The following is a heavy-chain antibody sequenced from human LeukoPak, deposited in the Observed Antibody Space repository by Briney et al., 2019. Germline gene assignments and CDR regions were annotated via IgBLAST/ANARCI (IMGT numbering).Heavy chain of an antibody. CDR1: GYSFTSYW. J-gene: IGHJ3*02. V-gene: IGHV5-51*01. Sequence: GESLKISCKGSGYSFTSYWIGWVRPMPGKGLEWMGIIYPGDSETRYSPSLQGQVTISADKSINTAYLQWSSLKASDTAMYYCARPRSVGTTSDAFDIWGQGTTVTVSS. CDR3: ARPRSVGTTSDAFDI. CDR2: IYPGDSET. D-gene: IGHD4-17*01.